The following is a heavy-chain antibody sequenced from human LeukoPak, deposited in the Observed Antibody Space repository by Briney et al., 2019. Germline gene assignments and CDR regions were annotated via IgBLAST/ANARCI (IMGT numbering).Heavy chain of an antibody. J-gene: IGHJ3*02. CDR3: ASLIVVWGIAATLKTNDAFDI. CDR2: IYYSGST. Sequence: SETLSLTCTVSGGSISSYYWSWIRQPPGKGLEWIGYIYYSGSTSYNPSLKSRVTISVDTSKNQFSLKLSSVTAADTAVYYCASLIVVWGIAATLKTNDAFDIWGQGTMVAVSS. CDR1: GGSISSYY. D-gene: IGHD6-13*01. V-gene: IGHV4-59*01.